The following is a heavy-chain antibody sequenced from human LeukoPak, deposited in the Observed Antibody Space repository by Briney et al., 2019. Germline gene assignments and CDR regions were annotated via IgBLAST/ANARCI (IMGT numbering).Heavy chain of an antibody. J-gene: IGHJ4*02. CDR2: IWYDGSNK. V-gene: IGHV3-33*01. CDR3: ARDRQLEPIDY. CDR1: GFTFNSYG. D-gene: IGHD1-1*01. Sequence: GGSLRLSCAVSGFTFNSYGMHWVRQAPGKGLEWVAVIWYDGSNKYYADSVKGRFTISRDNSKNTLYLQMNSLRAEDTAVYYCARDRQLEPIDYWGQGTLVTVSS.